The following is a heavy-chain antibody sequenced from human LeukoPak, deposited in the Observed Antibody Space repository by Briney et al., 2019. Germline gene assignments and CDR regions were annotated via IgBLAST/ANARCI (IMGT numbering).Heavy chain of an antibody. CDR1: GLAFSAYK. CDR2: ISTDGYTT. CDR3: AGGYSSVY. V-gene: IGHV3-74*01. Sequence: GGSLRLSCAASGLAFSAYKMHWVRQAPRKGLVWVSRISTDGYTTDYADFVQGRFTISRDNAKNSLYLQMNSLRAEDTAVYYCAGGYSSVYWGQGTLVTVSS. J-gene: IGHJ4*02. D-gene: IGHD5-18*01.